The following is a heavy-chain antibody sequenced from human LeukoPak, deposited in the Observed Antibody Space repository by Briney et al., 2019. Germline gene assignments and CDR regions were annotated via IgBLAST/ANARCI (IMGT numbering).Heavy chain of an antibody. CDR3: AKDLGATGDY. Sequence: GGSLRLSCAASGFTFSSSAMSWVRQAPGKGLEWVAAISDTGRLSYCADSVNGRFTISRDNSKNTLYLQMNSLRAEDTAVYYCAKDLGATGDYWGQGTLVTVSS. D-gene: IGHD5-12*01. CDR2: ISDTGRLS. CDR1: GFTFSSSA. V-gene: IGHV3-23*01. J-gene: IGHJ4*02.